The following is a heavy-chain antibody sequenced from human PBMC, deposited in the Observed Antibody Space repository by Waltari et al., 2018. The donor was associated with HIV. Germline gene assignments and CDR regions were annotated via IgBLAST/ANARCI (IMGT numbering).Heavy chain of an antibody. V-gene: IGHV3-48*04. CDR2: ISSTSNTI. J-gene: IGHJ6*02. CDR3: AKEVVALPHYYYYGLDV. D-gene: IGHD2-15*01. CDR1: GFTFSSYS. Sequence: EVQLVESGGGLVQPGGSLTLSCAASGFTFSSYSLNSFRQAPGKGLEWVSYISSTSNTIYYADSVKGRFTVSRDNAKNSLSLQMNSLRAEDTAVYFCAKEVVALPHYYYYGLDVWGQGTTVTVSS.